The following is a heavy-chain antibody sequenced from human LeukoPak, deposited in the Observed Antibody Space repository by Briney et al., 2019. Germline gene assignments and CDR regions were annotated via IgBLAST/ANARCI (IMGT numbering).Heavy chain of an antibody. V-gene: IGHV3-48*04. CDR3: ARGRSGLLPHMIDY. CDR2: ISSSGSTI. J-gene: IGHJ4*02. D-gene: IGHD3-22*01. Sequence: PGGSLRLSCAASGFTFSSYSMNWVRQAPGKGLEWVSYISSSGSTIYYADSVKGRFTISRDNAKNSLYLQMNSLRAEDTAVYYCARGRSGLLPHMIDYWGQGTLVTVSS. CDR1: GFTFSSYS.